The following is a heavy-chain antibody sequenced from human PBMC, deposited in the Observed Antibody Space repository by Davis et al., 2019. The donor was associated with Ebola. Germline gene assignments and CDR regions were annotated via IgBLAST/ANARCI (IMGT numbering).Heavy chain of an antibody. J-gene: IGHJ6*04. CDR1: GFIVSSSY. CDR3: AREGGTVTTHYYYGMDV. CDR2: IYSGGST. D-gene: IGHD4-17*01. V-gene: IGHV3-66*02. Sequence: GGSLRLSCVVPGFIVSSSYMRWVRQALGKGLECVSIIYSGGSTYYADSVKGRFTISRDNSKNTLYLQMNSLRAEDTAVYYCAREGGTVTTHYYYGMDVWGKGTTVTVSS.